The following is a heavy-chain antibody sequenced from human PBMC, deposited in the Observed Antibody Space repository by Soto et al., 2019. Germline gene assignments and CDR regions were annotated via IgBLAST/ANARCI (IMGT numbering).Heavy chain of an antibody. V-gene: IGHV4-31*02. D-gene: IGHD2-15*01. CDR3: ARGGASSKWFAP. CDR1: GGSITSGGSF. CDR2: IGYSGAT. Sequence: SETLSLTCTVSGGSITSGGSFWSWIRQHPGEGPEWIAFIGYSGATSYNPSLASRVTISADTYKSQFSLNLRSVTAADTAVYYCARGGASSKWFAPWGQGTLVTVSS. J-gene: IGHJ5*02.